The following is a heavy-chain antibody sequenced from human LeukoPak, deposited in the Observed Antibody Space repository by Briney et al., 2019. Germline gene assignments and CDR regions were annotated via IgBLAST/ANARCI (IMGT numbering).Heavy chain of an antibody. V-gene: IGHV4-38-2*02. CDR3: ARGKDIVVVVAADDAFDI. J-gene: IGHJ3*02. D-gene: IGHD2-15*01. Sequence: SETLSLTCTVSGYSISSGYYWGWIRQTPGKGLEWIGYIYHSGSTYYNPSLKSRVTISVDTSKNQFSLKLSSVTAADTAVYYCARGKDIVVVVAADDAFDIWGQGTMVTVSS. CDR1: GYSISSGYY. CDR2: IYHSGST.